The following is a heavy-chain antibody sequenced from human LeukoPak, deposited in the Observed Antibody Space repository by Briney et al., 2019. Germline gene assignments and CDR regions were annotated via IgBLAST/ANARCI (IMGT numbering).Heavy chain of an antibody. Sequence: SETLSLTCTVSGGSISSSSYYWGWIRQPPGKGLEWIGSIYYSGSTYYNPSLKSRVTISVDTSKNQFSLKLNSVTAADTAVYYCARRVDTVYNWFDPWGQGTLVTVSS. V-gene: IGHV4-39*07. CDR2: IYYSGST. CDR1: GGSISSSSYY. J-gene: IGHJ5*02. CDR3: ARRVDTVYNWFDP. D-gene: IGHD5-18*01.